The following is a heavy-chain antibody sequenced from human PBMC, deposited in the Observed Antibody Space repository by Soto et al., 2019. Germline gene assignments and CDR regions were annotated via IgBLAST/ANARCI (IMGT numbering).Heavy chain of an antibody. CDR1: GYTFTSYA. CDR3: ARDLCSGGSCYHRYYFDY. D-gene: IGHD2-15*01. Sequence: GASVKVSCKASGYTFTSYAMHWVRQAPGQRLEWMGWINPNSGGTNYAQKFQGRVTMTRDTSISTAYMELSRLRSDDTAVYYCARDLCSGGSCYHRYYFDYWGQGTLVTVSS. CDR2: INPNSGGT. V-gene: IGHV1-2*02. J-gene: IGHJ4*02.